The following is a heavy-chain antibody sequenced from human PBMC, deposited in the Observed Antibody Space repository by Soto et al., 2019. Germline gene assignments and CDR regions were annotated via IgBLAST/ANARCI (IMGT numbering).Heavy chain of an antibody. CDR1: GFTFSSYA. Sequence: PGAALRLSCAASGFTFSSYAMSWDRQTPGKGLEWGSAISGSGGSTYYADSVKGRFTISRDNSKNTLYLQMNSLRAEDTAVYYCAKDQITMVRGVIDFDYWGQGTLVTVSS. CDR2: ISGSGGST. CDR3: AKDQITMVRGVIDFDY. J-gene: IGHJ4*02. V-gene: IGHV3-23*01. D-gene: IGHD3-10*01.